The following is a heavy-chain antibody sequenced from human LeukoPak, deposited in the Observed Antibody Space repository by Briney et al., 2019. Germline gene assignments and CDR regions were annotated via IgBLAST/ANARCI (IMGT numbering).Heavy chain of an antibody. Sequence: GGSLRLSCAASGFTFSSHAMHWVRQAPGKGLEWVAVISYDGSNKYYADSVKGRFTISRDNSKNTLYLQMNSLRAEDTAVYYCARDLKRGRGYYDFWSGSNWFDPWGQGTLVTVSS. CDR2: ISYDGSNK. CDR1: GFTFSSHA. J-gene: IGHJ5*02. V-gene: IGHV3-30*19. CDR3: ARDLKRGRGYYDFWSGSNWFDP. D-gene: IGHD3-3*01.